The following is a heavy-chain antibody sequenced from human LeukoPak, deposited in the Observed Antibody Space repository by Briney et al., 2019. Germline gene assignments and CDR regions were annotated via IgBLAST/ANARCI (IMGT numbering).Heavy chain of an antibody. J-gene: IGHJ4*02. CDR1: GFTFSSYA. D-gene: IGHD5-12*01. Sequence: GRSLRLSCAASGFTFSSYAMHWVRQAPGKGLEWVANIKQDGSEKNYVDSVKGRFTISRDNAKDSLYLQMNSLRAEDTAVYYCARDYLRFFDYWGQGTLATVSS. V-gene: IGHV3-7*01. CDR3: ARDYLRFFDY. CDR2: IKQDGSEK.